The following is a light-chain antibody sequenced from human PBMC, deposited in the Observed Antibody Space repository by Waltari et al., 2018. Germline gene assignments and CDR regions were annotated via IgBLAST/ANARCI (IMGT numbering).Light chain of an antibody. CDR3: QQYYNWLWT. CDR1: QSVSSP. CDR2: GAS. V-gene: IGKV3-15*01. Sequence: EIVMTQSPATLSVSLGERATLSCRASQSVSSPLAWYQKRPGQAPRLLIYGASTRATGVPARFSCSGSGTEFTLTISRLQSEDFAIYYCQQYYNWLWTFGQGTKVEIK. J-gene: IGKJ1*01.